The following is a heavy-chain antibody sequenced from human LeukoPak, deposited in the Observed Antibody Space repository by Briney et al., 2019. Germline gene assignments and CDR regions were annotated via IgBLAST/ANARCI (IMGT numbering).Heavy chain of an antibody. CDR1: GGSISSYY. Sequence: SETLSLTCAVSGGSISSYYWSWIRQPPGKGLEWIGHIYYSGSTNYNPSLKSRVTISVDTSKNQFSLKLSSVTAADTAVYYCAREVVEYSSSRFWFDPWGQGTLVTVSS. V-gene: IGHV4-59*01. CDR3: AREVVEYSSSRFWFDP. D-gene: IGHD6-6*01. CDR2: IYYSGST. J-gene: IGHJ5*02.